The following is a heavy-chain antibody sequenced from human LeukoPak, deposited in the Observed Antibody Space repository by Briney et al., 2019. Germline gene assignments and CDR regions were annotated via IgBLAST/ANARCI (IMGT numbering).Heavy chain of an antibody. CDR3: ARGQPPGGY. V-gene: IGHV4-39*07. D-gene: IGHD3-10*01. CDR1: GGSISSGSYY. CDR2: INHSGST. J-gene: IGHJ4*02. Sequence: SETLSLTCTVSGGSISSGSYYWSWIRQPPWKGLEWIGEINHSGSTNYNPSLKSRVTISVDTTKDQFSLKLSSVTAADTAVYYCARGQPPGGYWGQGTLVTVSS.